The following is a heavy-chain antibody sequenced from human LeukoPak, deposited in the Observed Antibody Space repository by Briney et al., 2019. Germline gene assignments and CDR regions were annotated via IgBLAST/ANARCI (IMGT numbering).Heavy chain of an antibody. V-gene: IGHV3-11*05. CDR2: ISSSSYT. D-gene: IGHD4-23*01. CDR3: TRDWVVTFNFDY. Sequence: GGSLRLSCAASGFTFSDYYMSWIRQAPGKGLEWVSYISSSSYTNYADSVKGRFTISRDNAKNSLYLQMNSLKTEDTAVYYCTRDWVVTFNFDYWGQGTLVTVSS. CDR1: GFTFSDYY. J-gene: IGHJ4*02.